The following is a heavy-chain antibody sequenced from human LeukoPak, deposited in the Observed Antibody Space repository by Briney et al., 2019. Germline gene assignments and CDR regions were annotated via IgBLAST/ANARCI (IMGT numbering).Heavy chain of an antibody. V-gene: IGHV4-31*03. J-gene: IGHJ6*02. CDR3: ARDRRYGDYDYYYYGMDV. Sequence: PSETLSLTCTVSGGSISSSSYYWSWIRQHPGKGLEWIGYIYYSGSTYYNPSLKSRVTISVDTSKNQFSLKLSSVTAADTAVYYCARDRRYGDYDYYYYGMDVWGQGTTVTVSS. CDR2: IYYSGST. D-gene: IGHD4-17*01. CDR1: GGSISSSSYY.